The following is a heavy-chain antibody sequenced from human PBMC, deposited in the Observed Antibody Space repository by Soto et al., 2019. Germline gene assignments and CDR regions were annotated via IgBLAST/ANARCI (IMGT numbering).Heavy chain of an antibody. J-gene: IGHJ5*02. Sequence: GGPLRLSSAGAGFTFSDYWMSWARRAPGKGLEWVANIKYDGSEEYYVDSVRGRFTISRDNAMNSLHLQMNSLRADDTAVYYCARFASGKSASTWGQGTLVTVSS. CDR1: GFTFSDYW. D-gene: IGHD5-12*01. V-gene: IGHV3-7*05. CDR3: ARFASGKSAST. CDR2: IKYDGSEE.